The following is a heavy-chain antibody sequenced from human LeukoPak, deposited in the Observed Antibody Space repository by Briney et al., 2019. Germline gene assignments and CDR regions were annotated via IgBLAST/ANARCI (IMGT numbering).Heavy chain of an antibody. V-gene: IGHV4-61*02. Sequence: SETLSLTCTVSGGSISSGSYYWSWIRQPAGKGLEWIGRIYTSGSTNYNPSLKSRVTISVDTSKNQFSLKLSSVTAADTAVYYCARVGSYRQANYYYYYMDVWGKGTTVTVSS. CDR2: IYTSGST. CDR3: ARVGSYRQANYYYYYMDV. CDR1: GGSISSGSYY. D-gene: IGHD3-16*02. J-gene: IGHJ6*03.